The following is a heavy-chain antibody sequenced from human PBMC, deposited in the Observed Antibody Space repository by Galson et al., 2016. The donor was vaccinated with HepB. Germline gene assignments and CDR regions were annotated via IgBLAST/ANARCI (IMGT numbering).Heavy chain of an antibody. J-gene: IGHJ6*04. CDR1: GFTFSDYS. CDR3: AATRYDFLRGDV. D-gene: IGHD3-3*01. CDR2: ISSISSHT. V-gene: IGHV3-11*06. Sequence: SLRLSCAVSGFTFSDYSVSWIRQAPGKGPEWVSYISSISSHTNYGDSVKGRFTISRDNAKNSVDLQMNSLRPDDTAVYYCAATRYDFLRGDVWGKGTTVTVSS.